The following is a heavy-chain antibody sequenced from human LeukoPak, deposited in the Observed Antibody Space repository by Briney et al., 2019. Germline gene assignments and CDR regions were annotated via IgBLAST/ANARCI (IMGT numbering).Heavy chain of an antibody. CDR2: ISAYNGNT. V-gene: IGHV1-18*01. J-gene: IGHJ6*02. CDR3: ARDREELWFGELLSYYYYYGMDV. CDR1: GYTFTSYG. D-gene: IGHD3-10*01. Sequence: GAPVKVSCKASGYTFTSYGISWVRQAPGQGLEWMGWISAYNGNTNYAQKLQGRVTMTTDTSTSTAYMELRSLRSDDTAVYYCARDREELWFGELLSYYYYYGMDVWGQGTTVTVSS.